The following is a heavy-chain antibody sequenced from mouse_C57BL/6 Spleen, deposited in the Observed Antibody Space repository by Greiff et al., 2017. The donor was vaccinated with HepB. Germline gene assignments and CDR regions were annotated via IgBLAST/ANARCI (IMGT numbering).Heavy chain of an antibody. CDR2: IDPSDSYT. CDR1: GYTFTSYW. Sequence: VQLQQPGAELVMPGASVKLSCKASGYTFTSYWMHWVKQRPGQGLEWIGEIDPSDSYTNYNQKFKGKSTLTVDKSSSTAYMQLSSLTSEDSAVYYCARYYGTGFAYWGQGTLVTVSA. CDR3: ARYYGTGFAY. J-gene: IGHJ3*01. V-gene: IGHV1-69*01. D-gene: IGHD2-1*01.